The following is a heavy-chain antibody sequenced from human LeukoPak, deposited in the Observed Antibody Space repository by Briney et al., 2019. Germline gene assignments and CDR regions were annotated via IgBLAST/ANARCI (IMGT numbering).Heavy chain of an antibody. J-gene: IGHJ4*02. CDR1: GFTFDDYA. CDR3: IKSGNSVLIAAHSPFDY. V-gene: IGHV3-9*01. D-gene: IGHD2-15*01. Sequence: SLRLSCAASGFTFDDYAMHWVRPASGKGLEWGSGISWNSGRIDYADSVKGRFTISRDNAKNSLHLQMNSLRAEDTALYYCIKSGNSVLIAAHSPFDYWGQGALVTVSS. CDR2: ISWNSGRI.